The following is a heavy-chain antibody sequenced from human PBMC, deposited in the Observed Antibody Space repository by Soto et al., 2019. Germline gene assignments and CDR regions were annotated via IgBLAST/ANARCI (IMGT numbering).Heavy chain of an antibody. Sequence: SETLSLTCTVSGGSISNYYCNWIRQPAGKGLEWIGRIDTSGSTNYNPSLKSRVTMSVDTSKQEFFLKLSSVTAADTALYYCARGGQDFWSGPFDYWGRGALVTVSS. J-gene: IGHJ4*02. D-gene: IGHD3-3*01. V-gene: IGHV4-4*07. CDR2: IDTSGST. CDR1: GGSISNYY. CDR3: ARGGQDFWSGPFDY.